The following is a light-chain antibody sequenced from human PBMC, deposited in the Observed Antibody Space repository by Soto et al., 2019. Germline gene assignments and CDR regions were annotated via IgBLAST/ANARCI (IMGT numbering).Light chain of an antibody. CDR3: QQRSNWPPFT. CDR1: ESVSDD. J-gene: IGKJ5*01. CDR2: RAS. Sequence: EIVLTQSPATLSLSRGERATLSCRASESVSDDLAWYQQKPGRAPRLLIYRASNRAPGIPARFSGSGSGTDFTLTISSLEPEDFAVYYCQQRSNWPPFTFGQGTRLEIK. V-gene: IGKV3-11*01.